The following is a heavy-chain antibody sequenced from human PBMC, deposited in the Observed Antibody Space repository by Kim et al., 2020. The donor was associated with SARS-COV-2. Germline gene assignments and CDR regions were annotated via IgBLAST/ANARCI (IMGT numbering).Heavy chain of an antibody. CDR1: GFRFTDYA. V-gene: IGHV3-13*04. D-gene: IGHD3-9*01. J-gene: IGHJ6*01. CDR3: ARGGGGDILTGYHRPYYY. CDR2: IASTGDT. Sequence: GGSLRLSCATSGFRFTDYAMHWVRQVPGKGLEWVSVIASTGDTYYPDSVKGRFTISRENANKSLYLQMNSLTAGDTAVYYCARGGGGDILTGYHRPYYY.